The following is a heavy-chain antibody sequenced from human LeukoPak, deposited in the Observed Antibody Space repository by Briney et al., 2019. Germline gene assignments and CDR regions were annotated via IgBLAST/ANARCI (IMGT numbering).Heavy chain of an antibody. J-gene: IGHJ6*04. V-gene: IGHV1-3*01. CDR3: ARDLYGDYDYYYYGMDV. Sequence: ASVKVSCKASGYTFTSDAMHWVRQAPGQRLEWMGWINAGNGNTKYSQKFQGRVTITRDTSASTAYMELSSLRSEDTAVYYCARDLYGDYDYYYYGMDVWGKGTTVTVSS. D-gene: IGHD4-17*01. CDR1: GYTFTSDA. CDR2: INAGNGNT.